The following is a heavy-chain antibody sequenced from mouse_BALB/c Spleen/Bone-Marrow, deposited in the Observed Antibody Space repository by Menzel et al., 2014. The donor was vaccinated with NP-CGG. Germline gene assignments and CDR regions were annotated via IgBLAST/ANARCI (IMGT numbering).Heavy chain of an antibody. CDR2: ISSGSSTI. CDR1: GFTFSSFG. J-gene: IGHJ1*01. Sequence: EVQPVESGGGLVQPGGSRKLSCAASGFTFSSFGMHWVRQAPEKGLEWVAYISSGSSTIYYADTVKGRFTISRDNPKNTLFLQMTSLRSEDTAMYYCARYYGNYSGYFDVWGAGTTVTVSS. V-gene: IGHV5-17*02. CDR3: ARYYGNYSGYFDV. D-gene: IGHD2-1*01.